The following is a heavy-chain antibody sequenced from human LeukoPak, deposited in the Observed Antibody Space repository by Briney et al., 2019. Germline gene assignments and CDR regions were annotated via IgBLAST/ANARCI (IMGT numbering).Heavy chain of an antibody. Sequence: GGSPRLSCAASGFSFGNFAMHWVRQAPGRGLEYVSATTYNGGSTYYANFVKGRFTISRDNSKNTLYLQMGSLRAEDMAVYYCASPAGGYYLSYFDYWGQGTLVTVSS. CDR3: ASPAGGYYLSYFDY. J-gene: IGHJ4*02. V-gene: IGHV3-64*01. CDR2: TTYNGGST. D-gene: IGHD3-22*01. CDR1: GFSFGNFA.